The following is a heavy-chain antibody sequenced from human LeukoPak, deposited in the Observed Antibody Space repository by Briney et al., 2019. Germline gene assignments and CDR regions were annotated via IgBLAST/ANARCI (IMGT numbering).Heavy chain of an antibody. V-gene: IGHV3-30-3*02. D-gene: IGHD4-17*01. CDR2: ISYDGSNK. Sequence: GRSLRLSCAASGFTFSSYAMHWVRQAPGKGLEWVAVISYDGSNKYYADSVKGRFTISRDNSKNTLYLQMNSLRTEDTAVYYCVKPNYGDYFFDYWGQGTLVTVSS. CDR3: VKPNYGDYFFDY. J-gene: IGHJ4*02. CDR1: GFTFSSYA.